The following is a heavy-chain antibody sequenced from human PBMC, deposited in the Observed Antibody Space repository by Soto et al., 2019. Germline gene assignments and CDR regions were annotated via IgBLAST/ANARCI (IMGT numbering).Heavy chain of an antibody. J-gene: IGHJ6*02. CDR2: INHSGST. Sequence: SETLSLTCAVYGGSFSGYYWSWIRQPPGKGLEWIGEINHSGSTNYNPSLKSRVTISVDTSKNQFSLKLSSVTAADTAVYYCARGRGYYDFWSGSGSYYYYGMDVWGQGITVTVSS. D-gene: IGHD3-3*01. V-gene: IGHV4-34*01. CDR3: ARGRGYYDFWSGSGSYYYYGMDV. CDR1: GGSFSGYY.